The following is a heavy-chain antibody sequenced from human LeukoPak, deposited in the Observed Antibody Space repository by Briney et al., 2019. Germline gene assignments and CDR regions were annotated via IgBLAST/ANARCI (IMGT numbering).Heavy chain of an antibody. CDR2: IYTSGST. Sequence: SQTLSLTCTVSGGSISSGSYYWSWIRQPAGKGLEWIGRIYTSGSTNYNPSLKSRVTISVDTSKNQFSLKLSSVTAADTAVYYCARGRIAVAGTLSWFDPWGQGTLVTVSS. CDR3: ARGRIAVAGTLSWFDP. CDR1: GGSISSGSYY. J-gene: IGHJ5*02. V-gene: IGHV4-61*02. D-gene: IGHD6-19*01.